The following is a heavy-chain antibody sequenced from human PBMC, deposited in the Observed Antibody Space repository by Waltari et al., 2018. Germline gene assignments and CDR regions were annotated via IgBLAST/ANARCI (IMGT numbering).Heavy chain of an antibody. CDR1: GYTFSNYA. J-gene: IGHJ4*02. V-gene: IGHV1-3*01. Sequence: QVQLVQSGAEVKKPGASVTVSCSASGYTFSNYAMHWLRQAPGQRPEWMGWINADDGNIKYSQHFQGRVTITRDTSASTTYLELSSVSSEDTAVYYCARGYHRSAWIVDYWGQGTLVTVSS. D-gene: IGHD1-1*01. CDR2: INADDGNI. CDR3: ARGYHRSAWIVDY.